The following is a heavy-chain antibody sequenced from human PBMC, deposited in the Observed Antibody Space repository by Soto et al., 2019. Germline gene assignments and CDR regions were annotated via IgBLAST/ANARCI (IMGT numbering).Heavy chain of an antibody. D-gene: IGHD3-16*01. CDR2: IIPVFGTT. V-gene: IGHV1-69*01. Sequence: GPEVKKPGSSVKVSCKDSGGLFSSFAISWVRQAPGQGLEWLGGIIPVFGTTYYAEKFQDRLTITADESTNTAYMELSSLTSGDTAIYYCARGGGPYVWFNEFWGQGTLVTVSS. J-gene: IGHJ4*02. CDR3: ARGGGPYVWFNEF. CDR1: GGLFSSFA.